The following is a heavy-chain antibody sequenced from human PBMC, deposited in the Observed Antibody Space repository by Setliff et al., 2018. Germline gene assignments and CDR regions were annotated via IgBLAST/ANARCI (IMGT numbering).Heavy chain of an antibody. J-gene: IGHJ4*02. D-gene: IGHD2-15*01. CDR3: ARTCSGSGCYAGLES. CDR1: GDSMSGAS. Sequence: PSETLSLTCTVSGDSMSGASIWSWIRQPPGKGLEFMGYVFPSGATKYDPSLKSRFTISRDNSKNTLYLQMNSLRPEDTAVYYCARTCSGSGCYAGLESWGQGTPVTVSS. V-gene: IGHV4-4*08. CDR2: VFPSGAT.